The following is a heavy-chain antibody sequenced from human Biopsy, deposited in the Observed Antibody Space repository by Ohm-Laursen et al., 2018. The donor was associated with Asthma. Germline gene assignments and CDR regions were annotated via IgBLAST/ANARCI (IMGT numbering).Heavy chain of an antibody. CDR1: GFTVSTNG. J-gene: IGHJ3*01. V-gene: IGHV3-53*01. Sequence: SLRLSCAASGFTVSTNGMSWVRQPPGKGLEWVSVIYSGGGTYYADSVQGRVTISRDNSKTTLSLQMNSLTEGDTAVYYCVKALGGGDGFDVWGLGTTVTVSS. CDR3: VKALGGGDGFDV. CDR2: IYSGGGT.